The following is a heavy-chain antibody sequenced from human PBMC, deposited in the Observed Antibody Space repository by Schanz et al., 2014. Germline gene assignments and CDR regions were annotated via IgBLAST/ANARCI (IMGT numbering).Heavy chain of an antibody. J-gene: IGHJ4*02. D-gene: IGHD2-21*01. CDR1: GYSFTDYA. V-gene: IGHV1-18*01. CDR3: TRDRVAVVRRPLGVD. Sequence: QGQLVQSGAEVKKPGASVRVSCKASGYSFTDYAIHWVRQPPGQGLEWMGWISGDNGDTNYAPKFQGRVTMTTDTTTGMNPLELRMRTADAAADYYCTRDRVAVVRRPLGVDWGQGTQVIVSS. CDR2: ISGDNGDT.